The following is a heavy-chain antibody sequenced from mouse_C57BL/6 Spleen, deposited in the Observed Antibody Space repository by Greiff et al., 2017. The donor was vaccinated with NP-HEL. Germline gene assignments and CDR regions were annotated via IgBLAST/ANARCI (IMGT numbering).Heavy chain of an antibody. CDR1: GFTFSSYG. CDR3: ARRGYGSSYDWFAY. Sequence: EVQLVESGGDLVKPGGSLKLSCAASGFTFSSYGMSWVRQTPDKRLEWVATISSGGSYTYYPDSVKGRFTISRDNAKNTLYLQMSSLKSEETAMYYCARRGYGSSYDWFAYWGQRTLVTVSA. J-gene: IGHJ3*01. CDR2: ISSGGSYT. V-gene: IGHV5-6*01. D-gene: IGHD1-1*01.